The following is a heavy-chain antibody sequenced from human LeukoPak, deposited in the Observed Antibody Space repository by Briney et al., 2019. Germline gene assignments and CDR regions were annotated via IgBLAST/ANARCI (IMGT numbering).Heavy chain of an antibody. D-gene: IGHD6-19*01. CDR2: IYTSGST. CDR1: GGSISSYY. J-gene: IGHJ6*03. Sequence: SETLSLTCTVSGGSISSYYWSWIRQPAGKGLEWIGRIYTSGSTNYNPSLKSRVTMSVDTSKNQFSLKLSSVTAADTAVYYCARAVLAVAGNYYYYYMDVWGKGTTVTVSS. V-gene: IGHV4-4*07. CDR3: ARAVLAVAGNYYYYYMDV.